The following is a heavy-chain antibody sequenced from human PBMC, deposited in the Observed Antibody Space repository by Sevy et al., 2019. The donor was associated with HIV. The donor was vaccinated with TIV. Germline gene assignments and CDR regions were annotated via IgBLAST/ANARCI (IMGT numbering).Heavy chain of an antibody. D-gene: IGHD3-9*01. CDR3: AGESYDILPGSRGMDV. CDR2: IYYSGST. CDR1: GGSISSYY. J-gene: IGHJ6*02. V-gene: IGHV4-59*01. Sequence: SETLSLTCTVSGGSISSYYWSWIRQPPGKRLEWIGYIYYSGSTNYNPSLKTRVTISADTSKNQFSLKLRSVTAADTAVYYCAGESYDILPGSRGMDVWGQGTTVTVSS.